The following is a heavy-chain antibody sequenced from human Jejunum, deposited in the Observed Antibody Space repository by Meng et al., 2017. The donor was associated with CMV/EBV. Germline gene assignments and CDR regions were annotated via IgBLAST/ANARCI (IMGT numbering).Heavy chain of an antibody. Sequence: SGFTFSSSGMYWVSQAPGRGLEWVALIWHDGSNRYYADSVKGRFTISRDNSKNTLYLQMNSLRAEDTAMYHCAKYPVGGGGYDDDWGQGTLVTVSS. V-gene: IGHV3-33*06. CDR2: IWHDGSNR. D-gene: IGHD1-26*01. J-gene: IGHJ4*02. CDR1: GFTFSSSG. CDR3: AKYPVGGGGYDDD.